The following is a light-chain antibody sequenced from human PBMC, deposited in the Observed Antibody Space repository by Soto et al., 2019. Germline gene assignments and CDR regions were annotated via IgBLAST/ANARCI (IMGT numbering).Light chain of an antibody. Sequence: DIPMTQSPSSLSASVGDTVTITCRASQYISNYVAWFQQKPGLAPKSLIYAASKLHSGVPSKFTGSGSGTDFTLTISSLQPDDSATYYCQQYNNFPLTCGGGTKVEI. CDR1: QYISNY. V-gene: IGKV1-16*02. CDR2: AAS. J-gene: IGKJ4*01. CDR3: QQYNNFPLT.